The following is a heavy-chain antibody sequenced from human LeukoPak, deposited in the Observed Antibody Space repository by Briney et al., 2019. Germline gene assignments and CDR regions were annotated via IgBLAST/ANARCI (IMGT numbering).Heavy chain of an antibody. CDR3: ARGLSGDDYGDYYFDY. J-gene: IGHJ4*02. V-gene: IGHV4-59*12. Sequence: SETLSLTCTVSGGSISSYYWSWIRQPPGKGLEWIGYIYYSGSTNYNPSLKSRVTMSVDTSKNQFSLKLSSVTAADTAVYYCARGLSGDDYGDYYFDYWGQGTLVTVSS. D-gene: IGHD4-17*01. CDR1: GGSISSYY. CDR2: IYYSGST.